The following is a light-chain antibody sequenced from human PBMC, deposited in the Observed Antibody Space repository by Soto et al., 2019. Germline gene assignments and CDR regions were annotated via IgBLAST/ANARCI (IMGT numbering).Light chain of an antibody. Sequence: EIVLTQSPGTLSLSPGEAATLSCRASQRVSNSYLAWYQQKPGQAPRLLIYRASTRATGIPARFSGSGSGTEFTLTISSLQSEDFALYYCHQYENWPQTFGQGTKVDIK. J-gene: IGKJ1*01. CDR3: HQYENWPQT. CDR2: RAS. CDR1: QRVSNSY. V-gene: IGKV3-15*01.